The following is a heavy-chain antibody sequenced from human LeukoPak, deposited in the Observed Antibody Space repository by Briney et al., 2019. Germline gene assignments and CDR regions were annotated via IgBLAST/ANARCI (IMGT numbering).Heavy chain of an antibody. D-gene: IGHD6-19*01. V-gene: IGHV4-39*01. CDR3: AALYSSGWYGY. J-gene: IGHJ4*02. CDR2: IYYSGGT. Sequence: PSETLSLTCTVSGGSISSSSYYWGWIRQPPGKGLEWIGSIYYSGGTYYNPSLKSRVTISVDTSKNQFSLKLSSVTAADTAVYYCAALYSSGWYGYWGQGTLVTVSS. CDR1: GGSISSSSYY.